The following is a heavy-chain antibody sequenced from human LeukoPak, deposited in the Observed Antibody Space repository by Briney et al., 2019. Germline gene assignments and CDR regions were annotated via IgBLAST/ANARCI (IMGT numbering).Heavy chain of an antibody. D-gene: IGHD3-10*01. CDR1: GFTFSSYA. CDR2: ISGSGGST. V-gene: IGHV3-23*01. Sequence: GGSLRLSCAASGFTFSSYAMTWVRQAPGKGLEWVSTISGSGGSTYYADSVKGRFTISRDNAKNSLFLQMNSLRAEDTAVYYCARDGRHYYGSGNYYSKDAFDIWGQGTMVTVSS. CDR3: ARDGRHYYGSGNYYSKDAFDI. J-gene: IGHJ3*02.